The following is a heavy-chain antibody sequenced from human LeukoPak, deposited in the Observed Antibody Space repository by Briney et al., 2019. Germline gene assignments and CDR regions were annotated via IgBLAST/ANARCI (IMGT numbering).Heavy chain of an antibody. D-gene: IGHD1-20*01. CDR1: GGIFNGYY. CDR3: ARGHKRYNWNDGGRVWFDP. J-gene: IGHJ5*02. CDR2: INHSGST. Sequence: SETLSLTCAVYGGIFNGYYWSWIRQPPGKGLERIREINHSGSTNYNPSLKSRVTISVDTSKNQFSLKLSSVTAADTAVYYCARGHKRYNWNDGGRVWFDPWGQGTLVTVSS. V-gene: IGHV4-34*01.